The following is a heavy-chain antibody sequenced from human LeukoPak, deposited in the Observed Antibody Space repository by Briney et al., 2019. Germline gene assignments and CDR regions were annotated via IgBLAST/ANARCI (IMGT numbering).Heavy chain of an antibody. J-gene: IGHJ3*02. CDR3: ARMMTLYSSILTGYHAHDAFDI. Sequence: PGGSLRLSCAASGFTFSSYSMNWVRQTPGKGLEWVSYISSSSSTIYYADSVKGRFTISRDNAKNSLYLQMNSLRAEDTAVYYCARMMTLYSSILTGYHAHDAFDIWGQGTLVTVSS. CDR1: GFTFSSYS. D-gene: IGHD3-9*01. CDR2: ISSSSSTI. V-gene: IGHV3-48*04.